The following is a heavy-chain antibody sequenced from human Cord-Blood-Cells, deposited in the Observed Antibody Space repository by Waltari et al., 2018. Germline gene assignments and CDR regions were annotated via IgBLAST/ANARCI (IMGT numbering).Heavy chain of an antibody. CDR3: ARSPIAAAGTEFDY. CDR1: GFTFSSYG. V-gene: IGHV3-33*01. J-gene: IGHJ4*02. CDR2: IWYDGSNK. D-gene: IGHD6-13*01. Sequence: QVQLVESGGGVVQPGRSLRLSCAASGFTFSSYGLHRVRTAPGKGLEWVAVIWYDGSNKYYADSVKGRFTISRDNSKNTLYLQMNSLRAEDTAVYYCARSPIAAAGTEFDYWGQGTLVTVSS.